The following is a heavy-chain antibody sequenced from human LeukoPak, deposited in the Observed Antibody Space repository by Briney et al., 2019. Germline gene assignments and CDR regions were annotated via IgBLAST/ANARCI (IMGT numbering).Heavy chain of an antibody. J-gene: IGHJ3*02. V-gene: IGHV4-30-4*01. Sequence: SQTLSLTCTVSGGSISTGGYYWSWIRQPPGKGLEWIGYIYYSGSTYYNPSLKSRVTISVDTSKNQFSLKLSSVTAADTAVYYCARSSSVTYYYGSGSYPGAFDIWGQGTMVTVSS. CDR3: ARSSSVTYYYGSGSYPGAFDI. D-gene: IGHD3-10*01. CDR1: GGSISTGGYY. CDR2: IYYSGST.